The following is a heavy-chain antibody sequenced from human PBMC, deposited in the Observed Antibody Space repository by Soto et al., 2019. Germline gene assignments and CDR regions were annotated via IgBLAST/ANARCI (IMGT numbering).Heavy chain of an antibody. D-gene: IGHD2-15*01. J-gene: IGHJ6*02. Sequence: EVQLVESGGGLVQPGGSLRLSCAASGFTFSSYSMNWVRQAPGKGLEWVSYISSSSSTIYYADSVKGRFTISRDNAKNSMYLQMNSLRDEDTAVYYCARDDAIYGYCSGGSCYYYYYGMDVWGQGTKVTVSS. CDR1: GFTFSSYS. V-gene: IGHV3-48*02. CDR2: ISSSSSTI. CDR3: ARDDAIYGYCSGGSCYYYYYGMDV.